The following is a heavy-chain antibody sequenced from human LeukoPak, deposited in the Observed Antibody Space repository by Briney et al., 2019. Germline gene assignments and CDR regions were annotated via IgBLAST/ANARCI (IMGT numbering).Heavy chain of an antibody. CDR1: GFTFSSYS. V-gene: IGHV3-21*04. CDR2: ISSSSSYI. D-gene: IGHD4-17*01. J-gene: IGHJ5*02. Sequence: GGSLRLSCAASGFTFSSYSMNWVRQAPGKGLEWVSSISSSSSYIYYADSVKGRFTISRDNAKNTLYLQMNSLRAEDTAVYYCAKDSYGDYGKNWFDPWGQGTLVTVSS. CDR3: AKDSYGDYGKNWFDP.